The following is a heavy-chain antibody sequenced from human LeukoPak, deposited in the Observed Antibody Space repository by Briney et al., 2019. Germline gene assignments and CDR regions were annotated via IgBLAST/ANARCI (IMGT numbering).Heavy chain of an antibody. CDR2: ISHSGST. CDR3: ARRGQAGYLY. D-gene: IGHD3-16*02. Sequence: SETLSLTCAVYGGSFSDYYWSWIRQPPGKGLEWIGEISHSGSTNYNPSLKSRVTVSADTSKNQFSLNLNSVTAADTAVYYCARRGQAGYLYWGQGTLVTVSS. J-gene: IGHJ4*02. V-gene: IGHV4-34*01. CDR1: GGSFSDYY.